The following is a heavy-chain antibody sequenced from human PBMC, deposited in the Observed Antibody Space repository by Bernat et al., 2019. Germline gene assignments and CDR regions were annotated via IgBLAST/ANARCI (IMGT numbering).Heavy chain of an antibody. V-gene: IGHV3-30*18. Sequence: QVQLVESGGGVVQPGRSLRLSCAASGFAFSSYGMHWVRQAPGKGLEWVAVISSDGSNKYYADSVKGLCTISRDNSKNTLYLQMNSLRAEDTAVYYCAKGHDYSNYASLEHWGQGTLVTVSS. CDR3: AKGHDYSNYASLEH. J-gene: IGHJ4*02. CDR2: ISSDGSNK. D-gene: IGHD4-11*01. CDR1: GFAFSSYG.